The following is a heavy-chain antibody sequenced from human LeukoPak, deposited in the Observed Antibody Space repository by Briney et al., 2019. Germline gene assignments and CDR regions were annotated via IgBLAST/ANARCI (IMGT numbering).Heavy chain of an antibody. Sequence: ASVKVSCKASGYTFTGYYMHWVRQAPGQGLEWMGWINPNSGGTNYAQKFQGRVTMTRDTSISTAYMELSRLRSDDTAVYYCAXXXGDYDDTYNWFDPWGQGTLVTVSS. CDR2: INPNSGGT. CDR3: AXXXGDYDDTYNWFDP. V-gene: IGHV1-2*02. D-gene: IGHD4-17*01. CDR1: GYTFTGYY. J-gene: IGHJ5*02.